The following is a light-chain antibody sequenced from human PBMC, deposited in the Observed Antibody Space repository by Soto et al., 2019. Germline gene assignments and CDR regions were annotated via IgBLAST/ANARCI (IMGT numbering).Light chain of an antibody. Sequence: QSALTQPASVSGSPGQSITISCTGTSSDVGGYNYVSWYQQHPGKAPKLMIYEVSNRPSGVSKRFSDSKSGNTASLTISGLQAEDEADYYCSSYTSSSTLVFGTGTKLTVL. CDR2: EVS. V-gene: IGLV2-14*01. CDR3: SSYTSSSTLV. CDR1: SSDVGGYNY. J-gene: IGLJ1*01.